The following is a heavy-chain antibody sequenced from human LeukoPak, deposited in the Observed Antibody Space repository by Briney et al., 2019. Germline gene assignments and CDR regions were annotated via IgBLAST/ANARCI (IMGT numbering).Heavy chain of an antibody. CDR3: ALWVTTPPYYYYGMDV. V-gene: IGHV4-31*03. D-gene: IGHD4-17*01. CDR1: GGSISSGGYC. Sequence: SETLSLTCTVSGGSISSGGYCWSWIRQHPGKGLEWIGYIYYSGSTYYNPSLKSRVTISVDTSKNQFSLKLSSVTAADTAVYYCALWVTTPPYYYYGMDVWGQGTTVTVSS. CDR2: IYYSGST. J-gene: IGHJ6*02.